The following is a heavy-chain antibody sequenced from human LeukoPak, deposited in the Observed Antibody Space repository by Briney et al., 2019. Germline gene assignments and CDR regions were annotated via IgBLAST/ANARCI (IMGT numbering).Heavy chain of an antibody. J-gene: IGHJ4*02. D-gene: IGHD5-18*01. V-gene: IGHV3-9*01. CDR3: AKDTSSGYNYGYNYFDY. CDR2: ISWNSGNI. CDR1: GFTFDDYA. Sequence: PGRSLRLSCAASGFTFDDYAMHWVRQAPGKGLEWVSGISWNSGNIDYADSVKGRFTISRDNAKNSLYLQMNSLRAEDTALYYCAKDTSSGYNYGYNYFDYWGQGTLVTVSS.